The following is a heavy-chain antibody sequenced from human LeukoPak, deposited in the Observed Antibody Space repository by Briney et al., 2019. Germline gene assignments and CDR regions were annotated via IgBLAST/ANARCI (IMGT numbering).Heavy chain of an antibody. D-gene: IGHD4-17*01. J-gene: IGHJ4*02. Sequence: PGRSLRLSCAASGFTFSSLPMHWVRQAPGKGLEWVAVISDDGGNKHYADSVKGRFTISRDNSKNVLYLQMNSLRPDDTAVYYCARGTSVIPFDYWGQGALVTVSS. CDR1: GFTFSSLP. CDR3: ARGTSVIPFDY. V-gene: IGHV3-30-3*01. CDR2: ISDDGGNK.